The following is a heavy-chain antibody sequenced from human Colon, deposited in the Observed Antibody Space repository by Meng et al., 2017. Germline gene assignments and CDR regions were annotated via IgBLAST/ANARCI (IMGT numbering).Heavy chain of an antibody. D-gene: IGHD3-10*01. V-gene: IGHV4-30-4*01. CDR1: GGPFRSDNYY. Sequence: QVQLQESGPGLVKPSQTQTLTCNVSGGPFRSDNYYWNWIRQTPGKGLDWIGLTDYNGSPFYNPSLRSRVTISVDRSKGRFSLKLTSMTAADTAVYYCARERRHYYGSGSFDYWGQGILVTVSS. CDR3: ARERRHYYGSGSFDY. CDR2: TDYNGSP. J-gene: IGHJ4*02.